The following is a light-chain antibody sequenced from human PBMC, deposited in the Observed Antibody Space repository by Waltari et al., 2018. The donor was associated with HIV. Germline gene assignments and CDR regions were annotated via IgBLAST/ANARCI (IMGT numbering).Light chain of an antibody. V-gene: IGLV2-23*01. J-gene: IGLJ2*01. CDR2: EGI. CDR3: SSYGGSSNWL. CDR1: SSDSGNYNL. Sequence: QSALTQPASVSGSPGQSITISCTGTSSDSGNYNLVSWYQPHPGKAPKLIIYEGIKRPSGVSNRISGSKSANTASLTISGLQAEDEADYFCSSYGGSSNWLFGGGTKLTVL.